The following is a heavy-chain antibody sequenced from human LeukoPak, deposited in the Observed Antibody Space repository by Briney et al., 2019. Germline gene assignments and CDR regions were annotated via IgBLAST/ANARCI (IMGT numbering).Heavy chain of an antibody. D-gene: IGHD3-9*01. V-gene: IGHV3-23*01. CDR2: ISGRGTSR. CDR1: GFTFDSYA. J-gene: IGHJ4*02. CDR3: AKSYRQESDWSSSFDY. Sequence: GVSLRLSCAASGFTFDSYAMTWVRQVPGKGLEWVSNISGRGTSRNYADSVKGRFTISRDNSKNTLHLQMNSLRAEDTAIYYCAKSYRQESDWSSSFDYWGQGTLVTVSS.